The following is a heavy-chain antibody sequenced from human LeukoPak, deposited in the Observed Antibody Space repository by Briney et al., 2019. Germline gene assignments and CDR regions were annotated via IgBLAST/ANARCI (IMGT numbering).Heavy chain of an antibody. Sequence: ASVKASCKASGYTFTGYYMHWVRQAPGQGLEWMGWINPNSGGTNYAQKFQGRVTMTRDTSISTAYMELSRLRSDDTAVYYCAREGDYGDPALDIWGQGTMVTVSS. CDR1: GYTFTGYY. D-gene: IGHD4-17*01. CDR2: INPNSGGT. CDR3: AREGDYGDPALDI. V-gene: IGHV1-2*02. J-gene: IGHJ3*02.